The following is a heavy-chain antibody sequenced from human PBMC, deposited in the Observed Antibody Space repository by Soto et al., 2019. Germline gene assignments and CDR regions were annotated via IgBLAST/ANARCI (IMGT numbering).Heavy chain of an antibody. CDR3: ATWHERKHAYAV. D-gene: IGHD1-1*01. CDR2: LYDVDGS. J-gene: IGHJ3*01. V-gene: IGHV3-53*01. CDR1: GLTVSGKKY. Sequence: DVQLVESGGGLMQPGESLRLSCAASGLTVSGKKYVAWVRQAPGRGLEWVSALYDVDGSFYSDSVKGRFTTSSDSSKTTFYLQMNDLRPADTAVYYCATWHERKHAYAVWAQGTTFTFSS.